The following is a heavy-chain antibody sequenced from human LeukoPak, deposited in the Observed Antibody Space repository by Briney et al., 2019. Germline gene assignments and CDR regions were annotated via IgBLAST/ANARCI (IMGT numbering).Heavy chain of an antibody. CDR3: ARGATPSLMLYYMDV. Sequence: PGGSLRLSCAASGFTFSSYGMHWVRQAPGKGLEWVAVIRYDGSNKYYADSVKGRFTISRDNSKNTLYLQMNSLRAEDTAVYYCARGATPSLMLYYMDVWGKGTTVTVSS. J-gene: IGHJ6*03. V-gene: IGHV3-33*01. D-gene: IGHD1-26*01. CDR2: IRYDGSNK. CDR1: GFTFSSYG.